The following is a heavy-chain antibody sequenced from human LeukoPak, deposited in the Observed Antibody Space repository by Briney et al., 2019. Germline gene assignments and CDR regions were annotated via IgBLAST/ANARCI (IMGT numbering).Heavy chain of an antibody. CDR2: INTDGTVT. CDR1: GFTFSKYW. Sequence: GGSLRLSCAASGFTFSKYWMLWVSHAPGGGLESVSRINTDGTVTTYADSVKGRFTVSRHNADNTMFLQMNSARDEDTAVYYCATKQWLAPPPDSWGQGTPVTVSS. V-gene: IGHV3-74*01. J-gene: IGHJ4*02. CDR3: ATKQWLAPPPDS. D-gene: IGHD6-19*01.